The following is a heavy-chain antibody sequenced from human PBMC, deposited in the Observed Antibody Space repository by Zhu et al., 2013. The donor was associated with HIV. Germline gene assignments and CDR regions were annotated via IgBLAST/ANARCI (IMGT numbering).Heavy chain of an antibody. V-gene: IGHV1-18*01. J-gene: IGHJ4*02. Sequence: QVQLVQSGAEVKKPGASVKVSCKASGYTFTSYGISWVRQAPGQGLEWMGWISAYNGNTNYAQKLQGRVTMTTDTSTSTAYMELRSLRSDDTAVYYCARVGYCTNGVCYDSKGYFDYWGQGTLVTVSP. CDR3: ARVGYCTNGVCYDSKGYFDY. D-gene: IGHD2-8*01. CDR2: ISAYNGNT. CDR1: GYTFTSYG.